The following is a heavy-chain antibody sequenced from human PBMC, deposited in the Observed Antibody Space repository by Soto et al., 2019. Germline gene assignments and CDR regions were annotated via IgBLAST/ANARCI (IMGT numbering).Heavy chain of an antibody. V-gene: IGHV3-33*01. CDR1: GFTFSSYG. CDR3: ARDLPSYVGLNYYGMYV. J-gene: IGHJ6*02. D-gene: IGHD3-10*02. CDR2: IWYDGSNK. Sequence: QVQLVESGGGVVQPGRSLRLSCAASGFTFSSYGMHWVRQAPGKGLEWVAVIWYDGSNKYYADSVKGRFTISRDNSKNTLYLQMNSLRAEDTAVYYCARDLPSYVGLNYYGMYVWGQGTTVTVSS.